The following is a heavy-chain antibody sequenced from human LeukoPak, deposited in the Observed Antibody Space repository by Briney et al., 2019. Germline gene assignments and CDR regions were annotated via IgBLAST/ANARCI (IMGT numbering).Heavy chain of an antibody. Sequence: PGGSLRLSCAASGFTVSSNYMSWVRQAPGKGPEWVSVIYSGGSTYYADSVKGRFTISRDNSKNTLYLQMNSLRAEDTAVYYCARSRRVGAIDYWGQGTLVTVSS. J-gene: IGHJ4*02. D-gene: IGHD1-26*01. CDR3: ARSRRVGAIDY. V-gene: IGHV3-53*01. CDR2: IYSGGST. CDR1: GFTVSSNY.